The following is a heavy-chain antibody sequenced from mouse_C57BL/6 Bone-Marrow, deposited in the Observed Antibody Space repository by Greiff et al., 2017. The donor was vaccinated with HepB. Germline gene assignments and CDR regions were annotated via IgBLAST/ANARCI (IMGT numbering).Heavy chain of an antibody. J-gene: IGHJ1*03. CDR1: GYTFTSYW. V-gene: IGHV1-74*01. Sequence: QVQLQQPGAELVKPGASVKVSCKASGYTFTSYWMHWVKQRPGQGLEWIGRIHPSDSDTNYNQKFKGKATLTVDKSSSTAYMQLSSLTSEDSAVYYCAREGLIYYGNYEYFDVWGTGTTVTVSS. D-gene: IGHD2-1*01. CDR2: IHPSDSDT. CDR3: AREGLIYYGNYEYFDV.